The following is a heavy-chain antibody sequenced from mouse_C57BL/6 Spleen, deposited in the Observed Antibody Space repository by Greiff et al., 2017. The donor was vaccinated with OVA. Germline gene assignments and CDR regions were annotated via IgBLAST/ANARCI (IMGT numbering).Heavy chain of an antibody. J-gene: IGHJ3*01. Sequence: VQLQQSGPELVKPGASVTISCKASGYTFTDYYMNWVKQSPGKSLEWIGDINPNNGGTSYNQQFKGPATLTVDKSSSTAYMELRRLTAEDSAVYYSARTYYSNSAWFAYWGQGTLVTVSA. D-gene: IGHD2-5*01. CDR1: GYTFTDYY. CDR3: ARTYYSNSAWFAY. CDR2: INPNNGGT. V-gene: IGHV1-26*01.